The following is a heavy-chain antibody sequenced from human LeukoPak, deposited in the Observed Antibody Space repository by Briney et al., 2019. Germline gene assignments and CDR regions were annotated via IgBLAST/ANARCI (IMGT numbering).Heavy chain of an antibody. CDR3: ARDSIVGALFNI. CDR2: ISSSSSTI. CDR1: GFTFSSYS. Sequence: HRGGSLRLSCAASGFTFSSYSMNWVRQAPGKGREWVSYISSSSSTIYYADSVKGRFTISRDNAMNSLYLQMNSLRAEDTAVYYCARDSIVGALFNIWGQGTMVTVSS. D-gene: IGHD1-26*01. J-gene: IGHJ3*02. V-gene: IGHV3-48*01.